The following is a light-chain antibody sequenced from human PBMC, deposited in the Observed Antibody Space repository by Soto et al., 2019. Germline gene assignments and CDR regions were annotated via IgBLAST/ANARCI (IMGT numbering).Light chain of an antibody. CDR3: QQYGSPPPTWT. J-gene: IGKJ1*01. CDR1: QSVSSSY. V-gene: IGKV3-20*01. CDR2: GAS. Sequence: EIVLTQSPGTLSLSPGERATLSCRASQSVSSSYLAWYQQKPGQAPRLLIYGASSRATGIPDRFSGSGSGTDFILTISRLEPEDFAVYYCQQYGSPPPTWTFGQGTKVDIK.